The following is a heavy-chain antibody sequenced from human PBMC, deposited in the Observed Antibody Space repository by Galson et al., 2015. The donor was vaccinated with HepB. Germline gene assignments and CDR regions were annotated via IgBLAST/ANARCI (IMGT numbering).Heavy chain of an antibody. J-gene: IGHJ4*02. V-gene: IGHV4-34*01. CDR2: INHSGST. CDR1: GGSFSGYY. D-gene: IGHD3-3*01. CDR3: ARRGSGYYRFFDY. Sequence: TLSLTCAVYGGSFSGYYWSWIRQPPGKGLEWIGEINHSGSTNYNPSLKSRVTISVDTSKNQFSLKLSSVTAADTAVYYCARRGSGYYRFFDYWGQGTLVTVSS.